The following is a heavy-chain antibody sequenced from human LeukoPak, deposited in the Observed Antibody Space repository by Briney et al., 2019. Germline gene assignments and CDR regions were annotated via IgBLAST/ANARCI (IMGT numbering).Heavy chain of an antibody. V-gene: IGHV4-59*01. CDR3: ARDLRGNYFDY. Sequence: SETLSLTCTVSGGSISSYYWSWIRQPPGKGLEWIGYIYYSGSTNYNPSLKSRVTISVDTSKNQFSLKLSSVTAADTAVYYCARDLRGNYFDYCGQGTLVTVSS. CDR2: IYYSGST. J-gene: IGHJ4*02. D-gene: IGHD5/OR15-5a*01. CDR1: GGSISSYY.